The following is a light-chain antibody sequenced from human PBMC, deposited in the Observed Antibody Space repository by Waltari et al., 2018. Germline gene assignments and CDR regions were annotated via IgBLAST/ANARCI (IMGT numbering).Light chain of an antibody. V-gene: IGLV1-40*01. CDR3: QSYDSSLSGRV. CDR1: SSNIGAGFA. Sequence: QSVLTQPPSVSGAPGQRVTIPCTGTSSNIGAGFAVFWYQQLPGSAPKLLIFASYKRSSGVPDRISGSTSGTSASLAITGLQAEDEADYYCQSYDSSLSGRVFGGGTRLTVL. CDR2: ASY. J-gene: IGLJ3*02.